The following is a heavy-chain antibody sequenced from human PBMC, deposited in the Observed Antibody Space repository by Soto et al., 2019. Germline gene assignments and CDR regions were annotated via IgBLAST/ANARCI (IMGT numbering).Heavy chain of an antibody. Sequence: VASVKVSCKAGGYTFSDYYIQWVRQAPGQGLEYMGWISPKSGGTNYAQKFQGRVTVTRDTSISTAYMELSRLRSDDTAVYYCARDKDGMDVWGQGTTVTVSS. CDR1: GYTFSDYY. V-gene: IGHV1-2*02. CDR2: ISPKSGGT. J-gene: IGHJ6*02. CDR3: ARDKDGMDV.